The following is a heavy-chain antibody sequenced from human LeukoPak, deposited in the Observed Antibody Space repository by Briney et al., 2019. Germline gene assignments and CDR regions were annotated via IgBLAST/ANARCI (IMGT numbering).Heavy chain of an antibody. CDR2: IYYSGST. CDR1: GGSISSSSYY. CDR3: ARRLYSSGFYYFDY. D-gene: IGHD6-19*01. Sequence: PSETLSLTCTVSGGSISSSSYYWGWIRQPPGKGLEWIGSIYYSGSTYYNPSLKSRVTISVDTSKNQFSLKLNSVTAADTAVYYCARRLYSSGFYYFDYWGQGTLVTVSS. V-gene: IGHV4-39*01. J-gene: IGHJ4*02.